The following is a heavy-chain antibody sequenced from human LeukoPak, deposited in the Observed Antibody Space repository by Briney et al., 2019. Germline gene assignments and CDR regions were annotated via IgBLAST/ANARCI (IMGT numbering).Heavy chain of an antibody. J-gene: IGHJ5*02. CDR2: IIPIFGTA. Sequence: ASVKVSCKASGGTFSSYANSWVRQAPGQGLEWMGRIIPIFGTANYAQKFQGRVTITTDESTSTAYMELSSLRSEDTAVYYCARGLGATSWFDPWGQGTLVTVSS. V-gene: IGHV1-69*05. D-gene: IGHD1-26*01. CDR1: GGTFSSYA. CDR3: ARGLGATSWFDP.